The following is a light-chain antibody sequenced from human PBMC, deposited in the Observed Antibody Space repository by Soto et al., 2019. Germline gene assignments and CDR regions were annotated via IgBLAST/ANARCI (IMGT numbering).Light chain of an antibody. V-gene: IGKV3-15*01. CDR3: QQYNNWPRT. CDR1: QSVSSN. Sequence: EIVMTQSPATLSVSPGERAALSCRASQSVSSNLAWYQRKPGQAPRLLIFDASARATGIPARFSGSGSGTEFTLTISSLQSEDFAFYYCQQYNNWPRTFGQGTKVENK. CDR2: DAS. J-gene: IGKJ1*01.